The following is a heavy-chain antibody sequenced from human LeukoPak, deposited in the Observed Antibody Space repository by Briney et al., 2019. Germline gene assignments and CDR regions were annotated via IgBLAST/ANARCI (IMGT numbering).Heavy chain of an antibody. CDR3: ARVLYDYVWGSYRYFDY. CDR1: GYTFTGYY. J-gene: IGHJ4*02. V-gene: IGHV1-2*02. D-gene: IGHD3-16*02. CDR2: INPNSGGT. Sequence: ASVKVSCKASGYTFTGYYMHWVRQAPGQGLEWMGWINPNSGGTNYAQKFQGRVTMTRDTPISTAYMELSRLRSDDTAVYYCARVLYDYVWGSYRYFDYWGQGTLVTVSS.